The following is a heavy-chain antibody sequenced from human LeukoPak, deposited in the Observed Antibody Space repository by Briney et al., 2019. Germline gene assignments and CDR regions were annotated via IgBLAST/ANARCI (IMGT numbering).Heavy chain of an antibody. CDR2: ISSSGSTI. Sequence: GGSLRLSCAVSGFTFSIYSMSWVRQAPGKGLEWVSYISSSGSTIYYADSVKGRFTISRDNAKNSLYLQMNSLRAEDTAVYYCAVGGSPYDPSFDYWGQGTLVTVSS. CDR1: GFTFSIYS. D-gene: IGHD3-3*01. CDR3: AVGGSPYDPSFDY. J-gene: IGHJ4*02. V-gene: IGHV3-48*04.